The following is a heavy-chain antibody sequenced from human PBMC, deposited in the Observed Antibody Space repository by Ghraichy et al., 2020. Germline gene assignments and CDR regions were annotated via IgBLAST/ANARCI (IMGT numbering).Heavy chain of an antibody. V-gene: IGHV3-23*01. CDR1: GFTFSTYG. D-gene: IGHD3-10*01. J-gene: IGHJ6*03. Sequence: ETLSLTCAASGFTFSTYGMSWVRQAPGKGLEWVSGINANGGSTFYVDSVKGRFTISRDSSKNTLNLLMNSLRVDDTAVYYCARDVGKASSGTANSYSYMDVWGKGTTVTVSS. CDR2: INANGGST. CDR3: ARDVGKASSGTANSYSYMDV.